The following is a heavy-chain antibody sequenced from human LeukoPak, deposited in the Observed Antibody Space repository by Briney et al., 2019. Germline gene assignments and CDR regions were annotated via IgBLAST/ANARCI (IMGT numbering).Heavy chain of an antibody. CDR2: INHSGST. CDR3: ARLRTYYYGSGSYYKGVWFDP. CDR1: GGSVSGYY. V-gene: IGHV4-34*01. D-gene: IGHD3-10*01. J-gene: IGHJ5*02. Sequence: PSETLSLTCAVYGGSVSGYYWSWIRQSPGKGLEWIGEINHSGSTNYNPSLKSRVTISVDTSKNQFSLKLSSVTAADTAVYYCARLRTYYYGSGSYYKGVWFDPWGQGTLVTVSS.